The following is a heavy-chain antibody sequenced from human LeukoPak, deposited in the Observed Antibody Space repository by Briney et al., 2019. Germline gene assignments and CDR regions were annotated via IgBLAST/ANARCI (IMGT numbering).Heavy chain of an antibody. CDR2: ISWNSGSI. CDR3: AKAAPGSRRYFDY. D-gene: IGHD1-14*01. V-gene: IGHV3-9*03. J-gene: IGHJ4*02. Sequence: GRSLRLSCAASGFTFDDYAMHWVRQAPGKGLEWVSGISWNSGSIGYADSVKGRFTISRDNAKNSLYLQMNSLRAEDMALYYCAKAAPGSRRYFDYWGQGTLVTVSS. CDR1: GFTFDDYA.